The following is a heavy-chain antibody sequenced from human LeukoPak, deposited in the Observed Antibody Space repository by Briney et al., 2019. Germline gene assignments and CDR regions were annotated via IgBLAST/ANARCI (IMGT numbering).Heavy chain of an antibody. V-gene: IGHV3-30*01. D-gene: IGHD3-3*01. CDR1: GFTFSSYA. J-gene: IGHJ4*02. Sequence: GGSLRLSCAASGFTFSSYAMHWVRQAPGKGLEWVAVISYDGSNKYYADSVKGRFTISRDNSKNTLYLQMNSLRAEDTAVYYCARHSQDFWSGYDYWGQGTLVTVSS. CDR3: ARHSQDFWSGYDY. CDR2: ISYDGSNK.